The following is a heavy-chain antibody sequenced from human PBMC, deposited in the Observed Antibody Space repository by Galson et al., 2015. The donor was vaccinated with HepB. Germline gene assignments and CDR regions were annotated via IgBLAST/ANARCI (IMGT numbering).Heavy chain of an antibody. V-gene: IGHV1-2*02. CDR2: INPHSGGT. CDR1: GYTFTGYY. Sequence: SVKVFCKASGYTFTGYYIHWVRQAPGQGLEWMGWINPHSGGTNYAQKFQGRVTMTRDTSISTAYMELSRLRSDDTAIYYCARDHYHGSGTSNWFDAWGQGTLVTVSS. D-gene: IGHD3-10*01. J-gene: IGHJ5*02. CDR3: ARDHYHGSGTSNWFDA.